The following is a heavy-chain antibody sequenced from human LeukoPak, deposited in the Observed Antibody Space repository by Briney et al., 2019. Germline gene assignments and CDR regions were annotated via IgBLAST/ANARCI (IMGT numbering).Heavy chain of an antibody. J-gene: IGHJ6*02. CDR2: ISGSGGSK. Sequence: SGGSLSLPCAASGFIFSSYAMGWVRQAPEKGLEWVSAISGSGGSKYYADSVKGRFTTSRDNSKNTLYLQMNSLRAEDTAVYYCATHHCSSTSCYAQSIYSYYYGMDVWGQGTTVTVSS. V-gene: IGHV3-23*01. CDR1: GFIFSSYA. D-gene: IGHD2-2*01. CDR3: ATHHCSSTSCYAQSIYSYYYGMDV.